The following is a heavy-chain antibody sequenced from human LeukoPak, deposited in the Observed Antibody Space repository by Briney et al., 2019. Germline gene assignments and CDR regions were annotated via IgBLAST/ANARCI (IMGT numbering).Heavy chain of an antibody. CDR2: VYYSGTT. J-gene: IGHJ4*02. Sequence: SETLSLTCSVSGGSISTYYWSWIRQTPGKGLEWIGYVYYSGTTNYNPSLKGRVTISSETSKNQFSLNLRSVNVADTAIYYCARHGGSLGYFDYWGQGTLVTVS. D-gene: IGHD1-26*01. CDR1: GGSISTYY. CDR3: ARHGGSLGYFDY. V-gene: IGHV4-59*08.